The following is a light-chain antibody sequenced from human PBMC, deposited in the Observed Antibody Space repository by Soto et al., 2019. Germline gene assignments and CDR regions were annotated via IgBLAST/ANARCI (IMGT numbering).Light chain of an antibody. CDR2: GAS. V-gene: IGKV3-20*01. CDR3: QQYGSTPPYP. CDR1: QSVSSSY. Sequence: EIVLTQSPGTLSLSPGERATLSCRASQSVSSSYLAWYQQKPGQAPRLLIYGASSRATGIPDRFSGSGSGTDFPLTISRLETEDFAVYYCQQYGSTPPYPFGQGTKLEIK. J-gene: IGKJ2*01.